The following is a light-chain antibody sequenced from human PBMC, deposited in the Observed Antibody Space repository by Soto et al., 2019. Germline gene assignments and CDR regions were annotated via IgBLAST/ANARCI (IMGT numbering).Light chain of an antibody. CDR3: QQYENYWT. CDR2: DAS. J-gene: IGKJ1*01. CDR1: QSISSW. V-gene: IGKV1-5*01. Sequence: DIQMTQSPYTLSATAGDRVTITCRASQSISSWLAWYQHKPGKAPKLLIYDASNLDSGVPSRFSGSGTGTEFSLTISNLQPDDCATYYCQQYENYWTFGQGSMV.